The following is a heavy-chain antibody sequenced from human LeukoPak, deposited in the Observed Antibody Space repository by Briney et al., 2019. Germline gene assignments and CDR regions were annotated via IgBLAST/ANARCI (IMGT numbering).Heavy chain of an antibody. CDR1: GGSISSSSYY. D-gene: IGHD5-12*01. J-gene: IGHJ4*02. V-gene: IGHV4-39*01. Sequence: TSETLSLTCTVSGGSISSSSYYWGWIRQPPGKGLEWIGSIYYSGSTYYNPSLKSRVTISVDTSKNQFSLKLSSVTAADTAVYYCARTRVVATIRGEFPYYFDYWGQGTLVTVSS. CDR2: IYYSGST. CDR3: ARTRVVATIRGEFPYYFDY.